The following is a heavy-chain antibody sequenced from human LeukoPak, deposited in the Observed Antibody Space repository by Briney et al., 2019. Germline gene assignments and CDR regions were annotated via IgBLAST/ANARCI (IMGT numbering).Heavy chain of an antibody. J-gene: IGHJ5*02. CDR1: GYSISSGYY. CDR2: INHSGST. D-gene: IGHD3-9*01. V-gene: IGHV4-38-2*02. Sequence: PSETLSLTCTVSGYSISSGYYWGWIRQPPGKGLEWIGEINHSGSTNYNPSLKSRVTISVDTSKNQFSLKLSSVTAADTAVYYCARRLLRYFDYAGPFDPWGQGTLVTVSS. CDR3: ARRLLRYFDYAGPFDP.